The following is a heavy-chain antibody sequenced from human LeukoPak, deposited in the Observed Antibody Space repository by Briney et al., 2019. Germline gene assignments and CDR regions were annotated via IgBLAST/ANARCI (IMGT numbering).Heavy chain of an antibody. J-gene: IGHJ4*02. Sequence: ETLSLTCAVYGGSFSGYYWSWIRQPPGKGLEWIGEINHSGSTNYNPSLKSRVTISVDTSKNQFSLKLSSVTAADTAVYYCARGRAARHAFDYWGQGTLVTVSS. D-gene: IGHD6-6*01. CDR3: ARGRAARHAFDY. CDR1: GGSFSGYY. CDR2: INHSGST. V-gene: IGHV4-34*01.